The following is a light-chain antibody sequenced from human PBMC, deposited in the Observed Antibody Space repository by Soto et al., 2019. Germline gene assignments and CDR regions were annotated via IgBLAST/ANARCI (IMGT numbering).Light chain of an antibody. CDR2: GAS. CDR1: QSINSE. J-gene: IGKJ2*01. CDR3: QQGHNWPLT. V-gene: IGKV3-15*01. Sequence: EIVMTQSPATLSLSPGERAALSYRASQSINSELAWYQQKPGQPPRLLIYGASTRATGVPARFTGSESGSKFTLTISGLQSEDFAVYYCQQGHNWPLTFGQGTRLEI.